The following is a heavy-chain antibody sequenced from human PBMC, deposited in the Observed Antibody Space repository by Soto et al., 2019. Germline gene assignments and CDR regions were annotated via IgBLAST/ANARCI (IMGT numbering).Heavy chain of an antibody. J-gene: IGHJ4*02. CDR3: AKDRGYYDFWSGYYEAVYYFDY. CDR2: ISGSGGST. CDR1: GFTFSSYA. D-gene: IGHD3-3*01. V-gene: IGHV3-23*01. Sequence: GGSLRLSCAASGFTFSSYAMSWVRQAPGKGLEWVSAISGSGGSTYYADSVKGRFTISRDNSKNTLYLQMNSLRAEDTAVYYCAKDRGYYDFWSGYYEAVYYFDYWGQGTLVTVSS.